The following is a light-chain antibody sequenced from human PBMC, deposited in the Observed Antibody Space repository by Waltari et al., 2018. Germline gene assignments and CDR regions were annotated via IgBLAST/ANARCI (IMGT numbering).Light chain of an antibody. V-gene: IGLV2-14*03. Sequence: QSVLTQPASVSGSPGQSITISCTGTSGDIGGYYYVSWYQQHPGKAPKVIIHDVSSRPSGISDRFSGSKSGNTASLTISGLQAEDEADYYCSSYTDGNTLSFGGGTKVTVL. CDR2: DVS. CDR3: SSYTDGNTLS. CDR1: SGDIGGYYY. J-gene: IGLJ2*01.